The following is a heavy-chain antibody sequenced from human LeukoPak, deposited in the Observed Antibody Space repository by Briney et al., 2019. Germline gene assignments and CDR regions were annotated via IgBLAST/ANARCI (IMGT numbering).Heavy chain of an antibody. CDR2: VLASGGTT. CDR1: GLTFSNYA. Sequence: GGFLRLSCAVSGLTFSNYAMTWVRQAPGKGLEWVSSVLASGGTTLYADSVKGRFTISRDNSYNTLYLQMSSLRAEDTAVYYCTKEHDYSNFAEDYWGQGTLVTASS. V-gene: IGHV3-23*01. D-gene: IGHD4-11*01. CDR3: TKEHDYSNFAEDY. J-gene: IGHJ4*02.